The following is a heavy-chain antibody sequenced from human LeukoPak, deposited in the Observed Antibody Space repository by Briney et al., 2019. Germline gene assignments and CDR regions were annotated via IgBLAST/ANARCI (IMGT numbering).Heavy chain of an antibody. J-gene: IGHJ6*02. CDR2: ISGSGGTT. CDR1: GFTFGTST. V-gene: IGHV3-23*01. CDR3: ASCSSTSCYTGYYYYGMDV. Sequence: GGSLRLSCAASGFTFGTSTMSWVRQAPGKGLGWVSSISGSGGTTYHADSVKGRFTVSRDNSKNTLYLQMNSLRAEDTAVYYCASCSSTSCYTGYYYYGMDVWGQGTTVTVSS. D-gene: IGHD2-2*02.